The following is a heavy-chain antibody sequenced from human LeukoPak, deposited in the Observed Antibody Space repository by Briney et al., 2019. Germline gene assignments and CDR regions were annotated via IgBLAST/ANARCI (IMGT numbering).Heavy chain of an antibody. CDR3: ARSYIGRLRHYYYYYMDV. D-gene: IGHD1-26*01. CDR1: GYTFFDYY. J-gene: IGHJ6*03. V-gene: IGHV1-2*02. Sequence: GASVKVSCKASGYTFFDYYMHWVRQAPGQGLEWMGWFTPNRGGTKYAQKFQGRVTMTRDTSISTASMELSSMKPDDTAVYYCARSYIGRLRHYYYYYMDVWGKGTTVTVSS. CDR2: FTPNRGGT.